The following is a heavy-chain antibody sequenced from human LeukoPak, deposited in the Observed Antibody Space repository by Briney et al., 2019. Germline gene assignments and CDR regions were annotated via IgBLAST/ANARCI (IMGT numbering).Heavy chain of an antibody. CDR2: IKQDESEK. V-gene: IGHV3-7*01. Sequence: GGSLRLSCAASGFTFSSYSMNWVRQAPGKGLEWVANIKQDESEKYYVDSVKGRFTISRDNAKNSLYLQMNSLRAEDTAVYYCARTGDFNWFDPWGQGTLVTVSS. D-gene: IGHD3-10*01. J-gene: IGHJ5*02. CDR3: ARTGDFNWFDP. CDR1: GFTFSSYS.